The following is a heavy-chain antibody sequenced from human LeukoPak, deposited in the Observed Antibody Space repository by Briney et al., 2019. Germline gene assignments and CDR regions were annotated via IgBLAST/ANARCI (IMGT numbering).Heavy chain of an antibody. V-gene: IGHV3-23*01. J-gene: IGHJ4*02. CDR2: ISGSGGST. CDR3: AKGIQLWSSYFDY. Sequence: HPGGSLRLSCAASGFTFSSYAMSWVRQAPGKGLEWVSAISGSGGSTYYADSVKGRFTISRDNSKDTLYLQMNSLRAEDTAVYYCAKGIQLWSSYFDYWGQGTLVTVSS. CDR1: GFTFSSYA. D-gene: IGHD5-18*01.